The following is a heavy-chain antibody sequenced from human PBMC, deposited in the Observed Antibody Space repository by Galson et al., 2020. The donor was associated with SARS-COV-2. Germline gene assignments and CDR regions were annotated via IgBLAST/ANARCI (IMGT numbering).Heavy chain of an antibody. CDR3: ARPLLSYYYDSSQDAFDI. D-gene: IGHD3-22*01. CDR2: INPNSGGT. J-gene: IGHJ3*02. V-gene: IGHV1-2*02. Sequence: KISCKASGYTFTGYYMHWVRQAPGQGLEWMGWINPNSGGTNYAQKFQGRVTMTRDTSISTAYMELSRLRSDDTAVYYCARPLLSYYYDSSQDAFDIWGQGTMVTVSS. CDR1: GYTFTGYY.